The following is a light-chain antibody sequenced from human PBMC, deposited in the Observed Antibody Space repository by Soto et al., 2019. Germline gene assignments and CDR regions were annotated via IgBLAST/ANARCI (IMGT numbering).Light chain of an antibody. CDR2: AAS. Sequence: EILMTQSPGTLPLSPGERATLSCRASQSVRSRLEWYQQKPGQAPRLLIYAASSRATGIPDRFSGSGSGTDFTLTISRLEPEDFELYYCQQYGSSPWTFGQGTKVDIK. CDR1: QSVRSR. V-gene: IGKV3-20*01. J-gene: IGKJ1*01. CDR3: QQYGSSPWT.